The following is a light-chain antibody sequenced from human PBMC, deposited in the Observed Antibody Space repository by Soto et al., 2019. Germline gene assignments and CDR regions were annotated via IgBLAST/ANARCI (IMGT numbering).Light chain of an antibody. CDR2: GSS. CDR1: QSVSSD. CDR3: QKYADWPMT. J-gene: IGKJ1*01. V-gene: IGKV3D-15*01. Sequence: EIVLTQSPATLSVSPGEGATLSCRARQSVSSDLAWYQHRPGQAPRLLISGSSTRATDIPDRFRGSGSGTVCTLTINSLQAENVEVYYCQKYADWPMTFGQGTNVEIK.